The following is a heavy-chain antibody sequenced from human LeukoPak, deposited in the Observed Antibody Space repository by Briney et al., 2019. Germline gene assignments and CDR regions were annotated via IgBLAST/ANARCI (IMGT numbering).Heavy chain of an antibody. CDR3: AKDLRGGGAYFDY. CDR2: ISGSGGST. J-gene: IGHJ4*02. D-gene: IGHD3-16*01. CDR1: GFTFSSYA. V-gene: IGHV3-23*01. Sequence: GGSLRLSRAASGFTFSSYAMSWVRQAPGRGLEWVSAISGSGGSTYYADSVKGRFTISRDNSKNTLYLQMNSLRAEDTAVYYCAKDLRGGGAYFDYWGQGTLVTVSS.